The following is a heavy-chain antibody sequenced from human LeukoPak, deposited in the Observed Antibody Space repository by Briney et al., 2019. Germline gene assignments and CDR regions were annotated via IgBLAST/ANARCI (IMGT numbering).Heavy chain of an antibody. CDR2: ISGSGGST. J-gene: IGHJ4*02. V-gene: IGHV3-23*01. CDR1: GFTFSDFY. D-gene: IGHD2-2*01. CDR3: AAYCSSTSCSSNPFDY. Sequence: GGSLRLSCAASGFTFSDFYMSWVRQAPGKGLEWVSAISGSGGSTYYADSVKGRFTISRDNSKNTLYLQMNSLRAEDTAVYYCAAYCSSTSCSSNPFDYWGQGTLDTVSS.